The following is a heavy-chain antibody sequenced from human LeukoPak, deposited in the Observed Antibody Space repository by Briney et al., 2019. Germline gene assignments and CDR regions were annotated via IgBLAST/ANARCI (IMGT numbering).Heavy chain of an antibody. CDR1: GFTFSDHY. Sequence: GGSQRLSCAASGFTFSDHYMDWVRQAPGKGLEWVGRSRSKADSYTTEYAASVKGRFTISRDDSKNSLYLEMNSLKTEDTAVYYCARRIGTQFDYWGQGTLVTVSS. D-gene: IGHD1-26*01. CDR3: ARRIGTQFDY. CDR2: SRSKADSYTT. V-gene: IGHV3-72*01. J-gene: IGHJ4*02.